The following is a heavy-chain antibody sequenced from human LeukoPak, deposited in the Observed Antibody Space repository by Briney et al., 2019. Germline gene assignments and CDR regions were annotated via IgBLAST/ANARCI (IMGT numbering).Heavy chain of an antibody. CDR1: GGTFGGYT. V-gene: IGHV1-69*16. D-gene: IGHD6-25*01. Sequence: SVQVSCKASGGTFGGYTISWVRQAPGQGLEWMGGIIPMLRSSTYSESIQGRLTITTDESTTTVHMELRSVRSGDTAVDYCARELSAAAPYYMDVWGKGTTVAVSS. J-gene: IGHJ6*03. CDR3: ARELSAAAPYYMDV. CDR2: IIPMLRSS.